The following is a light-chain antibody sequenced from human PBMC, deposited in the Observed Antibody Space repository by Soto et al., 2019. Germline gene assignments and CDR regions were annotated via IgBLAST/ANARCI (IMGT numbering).Light chain of an antibody. CDR3: QQYSTFPYT. Sequence: EIVLTQSPATLSLSPGERATLSCRASQSVTSGYLAWYQQKPSQPPRLLIYTVSRRATGIPDRFSGSGSGTDFALTINSLEPEDFAVYYCQQYSTFPYTFGQGTKVEI. J-gene: IGKJ2*01. CDR2: TVS. V-gene: IGKV3D-20*02. CDR1: QSVTSGY.